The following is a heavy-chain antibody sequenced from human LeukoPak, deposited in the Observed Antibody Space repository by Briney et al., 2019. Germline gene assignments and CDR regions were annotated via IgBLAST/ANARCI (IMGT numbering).Heavy chain of an antibody. CDR3: ARGPDSSSWFTYYCYYYMDV. Sequence: GGSLRLSCAASGFTFSSYAMHWVRQAPGKGLEWVAVISYDGSNKYYADSVKGRFTISRDNSKNTLYLQMNSLRAEDTAVYYCARGPDSSSWFTYYCYYYMDVWGKGTTVTVSS. J-gene: IGHJ6*03. D-gene: IGHD6-13*01. V-gene: IGHV3-30-3*01. CDR2: ISYDGSNK. CDR1: GFTFSSYA.